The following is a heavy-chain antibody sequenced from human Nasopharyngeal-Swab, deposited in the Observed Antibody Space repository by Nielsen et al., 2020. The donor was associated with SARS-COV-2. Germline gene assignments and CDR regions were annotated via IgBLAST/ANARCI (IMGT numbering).Heavy chain of an antibody. J-gene: IGHJ5*02. V-gene: IGHV4-59*01. Sequence: SETLSLTCTVSGGSISSYYWSWIRQRPGKGLEWIGYIYYSGSTNYNPSLKSRVTISVDTSKNQFSLKLSSVTAADTAVYYCARNNYDFWSGHWFDPWGQGTLVTVSS. CDR1: GGSISSYY. CDR3: ARNNYDFWSGHWFDP. CDR2: IYYSGST. D-gene: IGHD3-3*01.